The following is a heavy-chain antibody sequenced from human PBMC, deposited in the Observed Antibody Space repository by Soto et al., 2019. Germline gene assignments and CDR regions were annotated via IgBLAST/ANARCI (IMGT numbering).Heavy chain of an antibody. D-gene: IGHD3-22*01. J-gene: IGHJ4*02. V-gene: IGHV4-31*03. CDR3: AREKASSGYPPIIFYFDY. CDR1: GGSISSGGYY. Sequence: SETLSLTCTVSGGSISSGGYYWSWIRQHPGKGLEWIGYIYYSGSTYYNPSLKSRVTISVDTSKNQFSLKLSSVTAADTAVYYCAREKASSGYPPIIFYFDYWGQGTLVTVSS. CDR2: IYYSGST.